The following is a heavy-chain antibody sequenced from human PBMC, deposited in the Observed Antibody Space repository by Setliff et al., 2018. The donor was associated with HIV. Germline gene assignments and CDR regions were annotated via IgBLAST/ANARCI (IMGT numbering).Heavy chain of an antibody. Sequence: PSETLSLTCAVSGGSISSSNWWSWVRQPPGKGLEWIGEIYHSGSINYNPSLKSRVTISVDKSKNQFSLKLSSVTAADTAVYYCARCAYYNFWSGYYCDYWGQGTLVTVSS. CDR3: ARCAYYNFWSGYYCDY. D-gene: IGHD3-3*01. V-gene: IGHV4-4*02. CDR1: GGSISSSNW. CDR2: IYHSGSI. J-gene: IGHJ4*02.